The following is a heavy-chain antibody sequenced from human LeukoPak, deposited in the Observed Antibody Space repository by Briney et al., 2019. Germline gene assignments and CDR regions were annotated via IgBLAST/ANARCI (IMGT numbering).Heavy chain of an antibody. J-gene: IGHJ4*02. CDR3: ARDRSGYSEYYFDY. V-gene: IGHV4-4*07. Sequence: SETLSLTCTVSGDSISNYYWSWIRQPAGKGLEWIGRIYPSGSTFYNPSLKSRVTISIDKSKNQFFLNLTSVTAADTALYYCARDRSGYSEYYFDYWGQGSLVTVSS. CDR2: IYPSGST. D-gene: IGHD5-18*01. CDR1: GDSISNYY.